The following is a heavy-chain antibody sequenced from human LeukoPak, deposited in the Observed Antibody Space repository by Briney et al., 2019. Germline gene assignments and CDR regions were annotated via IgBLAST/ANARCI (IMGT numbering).Heavy chain of an antibody. V-gene: IGHV4-39*07. J-gene: IGHJ3*01. CDR2: INHSGST. Sequence: IPSETLSLTCTVSGGSVSSSSYYWSWIRQPPGKGLEWIGEINHSGSTNYNPSLKSRVTISVDTSKNQFSLKLSSVTAADTAVYYCARGSEWLALFWGQGTMVTVSS. D-gene: IGHD6-19*01. CDR3: ARGSEWLALF. CDR1: GGSVSSSSYY.